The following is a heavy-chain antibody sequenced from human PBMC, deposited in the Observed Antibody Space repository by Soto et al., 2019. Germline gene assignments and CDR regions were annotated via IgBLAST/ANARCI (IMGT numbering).Heavy chain of an antibody. CDR3: ARGGEQYYYGSGSYYGMDV. J-gene: IGHJ6*02. Sequence: KQSQTLSLTCTVSGGSISSGDYYWSWIRQPPGKGLEWIGYIYYSGSTYYNPSLKSRVTISVDTSKNQFSLKLSSVTAADTAVYYCARGGEQYYYGSGSYYGMDVWGQGTTVTVSS. CDR2: IYYSGST. D-gene: IGHD3-10*01. V-gene: IGHV4-30-4*01. CDR1: GGSISSGDYY.